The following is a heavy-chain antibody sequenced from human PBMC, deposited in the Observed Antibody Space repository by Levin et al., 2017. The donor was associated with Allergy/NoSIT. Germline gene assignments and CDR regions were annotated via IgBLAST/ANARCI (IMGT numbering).Heavy chain of an antibody. CDR3: AKDLRDRSRGSYGN. J-gene: IGHJ4*02. D-gene: IGHD1-26*01. CDR2: ISGSDGST. CDR1: GITFRYYA. Sequence: GGSLRLSCVASGITFRYYAMSWVRQAPGKGLEWVSAISGSDGSTYYVDSVKGRFTISRDNSKNTLYLQMNSLRVEDTAIYYWAKDLRDRSRGSYGNWGQGTLVTVSS. V-gene: IGHV3-23*01.